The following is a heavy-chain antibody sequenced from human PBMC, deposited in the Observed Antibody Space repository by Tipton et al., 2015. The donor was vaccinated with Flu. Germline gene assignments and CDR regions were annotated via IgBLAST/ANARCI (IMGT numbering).Heavy chain of an antibody. Sequence: LRLSCTVSGGSVTTKYYWGWIRQSPGKGLEYIGSIFYSGNTYYNPSLKSRVSISVDTSKNQFSLQLTSVTAADTAVYYCARHAKMVITPFFAYWGQGTLVTVSS. CDR1: GGSVTTKYY. V-gene: IGHV4-39*01. CDR3: ARHAKMVITPFFAY. D-gene: IGHD2-21*01. CDR2: IFYSGNT. J-gene: IGHJ4*02.